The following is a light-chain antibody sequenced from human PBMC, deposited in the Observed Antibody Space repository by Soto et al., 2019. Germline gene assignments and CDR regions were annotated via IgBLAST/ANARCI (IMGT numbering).Light chain of an antibody. CDR2: AAS. Sequence: DIQMTQSPSSLSASVGDRVTITCRASQSISSYLNWYQQKPGKAPKLLIYAASSLQSGVPSRFSGSGSGTDFTLTTRSLQPEDCATYYYQQSYNTPHLTCGVGTKVEIK. V-gene: IGKV1-39*01. J-gene: IGKJ4*01. CDR1: QSISSY. CDR3: QQSYNTPHLT.